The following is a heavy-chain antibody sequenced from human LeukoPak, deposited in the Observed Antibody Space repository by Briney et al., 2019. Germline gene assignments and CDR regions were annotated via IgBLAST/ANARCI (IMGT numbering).Heavy chain of an antibody. Sequence: SQTLSLTCTVSGGSISSGSYYWSWIRQPAGKGLEWIGRIYTSGSTNYNPSLKSRVTISVDTSQNQFSLKLSSVTAADTAVYYCAREGGYDFWSGYSFDYWGQGTLVTVSS. D-gene: IGHD3-3*01. J-gene: IGHJ4*02. CDR1: GGSISSGSYY. CDR2: IYTSGST. CDR3: AREGGYDFWSGYSFDY. V-gene: IGHV4-61*02.